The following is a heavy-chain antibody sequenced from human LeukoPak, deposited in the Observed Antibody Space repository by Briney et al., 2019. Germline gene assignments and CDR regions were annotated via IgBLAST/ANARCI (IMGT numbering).Heavy chain of an antibody. CDR2: MNPNSGNT. CDR3: ARGLGIPGVYPDLRF. J-gene: IGHJ4*02. CDR1: GYTFTSYD. V-gene: IGHV1-8*01. D-gene: IGHD5/OR15-5a*01. Sequence: ASVKVSCKASGYTFTSYDINWVRQATGQGLEWMGWMNPNSGNTGYAQKFQDRVTMTRDTSISTAYMELSSLRSEDTAVYYCARGLGIPGVYPDLRFWGQGTLVTVSS.